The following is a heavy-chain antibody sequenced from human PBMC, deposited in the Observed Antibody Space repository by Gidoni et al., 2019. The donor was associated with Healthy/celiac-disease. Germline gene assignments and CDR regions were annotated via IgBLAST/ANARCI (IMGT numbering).Heavy chain of an antibody. CDR1: GFTFASYA. J-gene: IGHJ2*01. Sequence: EVQLLESGGALVQPGGSLRLSCASSGFTFASYAMSWVRQGPGKGLEWVSTMSASGGSTYYADSVKGRFTISRDNSKNTLYLQMNSLRVEDTAVYYCAKEAQDLWRRGTLVTVSS. CDR3: AKEAQDL. D-gene: IGHD6-6*01. V-gene: IGHV3-23*01. CDR2: MSASGGST.